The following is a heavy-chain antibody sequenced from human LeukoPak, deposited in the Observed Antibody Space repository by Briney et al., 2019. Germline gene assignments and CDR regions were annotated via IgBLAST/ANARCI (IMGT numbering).Heavy chain of an antibody. J-gene: IGHJ4*02. CDR3: AREVGHSGGSYFDY. Sequence: GGSLRLSCAASGFTFSSYSMNWVRQAPGKGLEWVSSISSSSSYIYYADSVRGRFTISRDNAKNSLYLQMNSLRAEDTAVSYCAREVGHSGGSYFDYWGQGTLVAVSS. CDR1: GFTFSSYS. CDR2: ISSSSSYI. D-gene: IGHD6-25*01. V-gene: IGHV3-21*01.